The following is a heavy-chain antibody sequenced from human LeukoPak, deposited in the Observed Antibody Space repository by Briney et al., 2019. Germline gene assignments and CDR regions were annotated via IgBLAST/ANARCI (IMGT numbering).Heavy chain of an antibody. D-gene: IGHD2-2*01. CDR1: GYTSTSYG. J-gene: IGHJ4*02. V-gene: IGHV1-18*01. CDR3: ARDLPRTGYCSSTSCYAFDY. Sequence: ASVSVSSTASGYTSTSYGISWVRQAPGQGLEWMGWISAYNGNTNYAQKLQGRVTMTTDTSTSTAYMELRSLRSDDTAVYYCARDLPRTGYCSSTSCYAFDYWGQGTLVTVSS. CDR2: ISAYNGNT.